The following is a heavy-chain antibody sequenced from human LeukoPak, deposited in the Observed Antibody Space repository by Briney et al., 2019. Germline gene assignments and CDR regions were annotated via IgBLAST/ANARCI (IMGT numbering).Heavy chain of an antibody. J-gene: IGHJ3*02. V-gene: IGHV3-53*01. CDR1: GFTVSSNY. CDR2: IYSGGNT. D-gene: IGHD5-24*01. CDR3: AKRMATFGGPSDI. Sequence: GGSLRLSRAASGFTVSSNYMSWVRQAPGKGLEWVSVIYSGGNTYYADSVKGRCTISRDNPKNTVYLQMDSLRAEDTAVYYCAKRMATFGGPSDIWGQGTKLTVSS.